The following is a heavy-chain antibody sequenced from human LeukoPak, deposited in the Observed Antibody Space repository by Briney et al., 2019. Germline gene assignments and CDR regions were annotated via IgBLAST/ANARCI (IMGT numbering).Heavy chain of an antibody. J-gene: IGHJ3*02. V-gene: IGHV4-4*07. CDR1: GDSMNSYY. CDR2: VYTSGST. CDR3: ARPLGHAFDI. Sequence: SETLSLTCTVSGDSMNSYYWSWIRQPAGKGLEWIGRVYTSGSTDYSPSLKSRVTMSVDTSKNQFSLKLSSVTAADTAVYYCARPLGHAFDIWGQGTMVTVSS.